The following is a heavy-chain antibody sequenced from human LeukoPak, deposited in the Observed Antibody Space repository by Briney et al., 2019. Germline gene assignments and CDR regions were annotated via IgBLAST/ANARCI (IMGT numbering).Heavy chain of an antibody. CDR1: GGSISSSNW. J-gene: IGHJ4*02. Sequence: SGTLSLTCAVSGGSISSSNWWSWVRQPPGKGLEWIGEIYHSGSTNYNPSLKSRVTISVDTSKNQFSLKLSSVTAADTAVYYCARGSGVTPVDYWGQGTLVTVSS. V-gene: IGHV4-4*02. CDR3: ARGSGVTPVDY. CDR2: IYHSGST. D-gene: IGHD4-11*01.